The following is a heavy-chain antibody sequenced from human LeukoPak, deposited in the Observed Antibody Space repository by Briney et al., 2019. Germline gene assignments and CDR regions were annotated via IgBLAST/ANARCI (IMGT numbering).Heavy chain of an antibody. Sequence: SVKVSCKASGGTFSSYAISWVRQAPGQGLEWVGRIIPIFGTANYAQKFQGRVTITTDESMSTAYMELSSLRSEDTAVYYCARDGNYYDSSGYFDYWGQGTLVTVSS. CDR2: IIPIFGTA. V-gene: IGHV1-69*05. CDR1: GGTFSSYA. D-gene: IGHD3-22*01. CDR3: ARDGNYYDSSGYFDY. J-gene: IGHJ4*02.